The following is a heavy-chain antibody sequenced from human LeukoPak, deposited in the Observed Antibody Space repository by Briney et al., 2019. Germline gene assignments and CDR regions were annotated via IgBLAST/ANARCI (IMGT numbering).Heavy chain of an antibody. J-gene: IGHJ6*02. CDR3: ARTRVWYYDSSGYYPYYYYYYGMGV. V-gene: IGHV4-34*01. Sequence: PSETLSLTCAVYGGSFSGYYWSWIRQPPGKGLEWIGEINHSGSTNYNPSLKSRVTISVDTSKNQFSLKLSSVTAADTAVYYCARTRVWYYDSSGYYPYYYYYYGMGVWGQGTTVTVSS. CDR2: INHSGST. CDR1: GGSFSGYY. D-gene: IGHD3-22*01.